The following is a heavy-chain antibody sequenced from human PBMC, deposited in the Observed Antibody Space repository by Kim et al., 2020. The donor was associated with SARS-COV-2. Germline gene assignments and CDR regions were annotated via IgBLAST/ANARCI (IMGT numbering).Heavy chain of an antibody. CDR2: IIPIFGTA. J-gene: IGHJ6*02. Sequence: SVKVSCKASGGTFSSYAISWVRQAPGQGLEWMGGIIPIFGTANYAQKFQGRVTITADESTSTAYMELSSLRSEDTAVYYCARPDPGGRGWLRSPLNYYYSGMDVWGQGTTVTVSS. D-gene: IGHD5-12*01. CDR3: ARPDPGGRGWLRSPLNYYYSGMDV. V-gene: IGHV1-69*13. CDR1: GGTFSSYA.